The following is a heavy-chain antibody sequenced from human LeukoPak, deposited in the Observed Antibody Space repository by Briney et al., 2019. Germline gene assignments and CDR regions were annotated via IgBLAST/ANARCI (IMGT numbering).Heavy chain of an antibody. Sequence: PSETLSLTCAVYSGSFSGYYWNWIRQPPGKGLEWIGEINHSGSTNYNPSPKSRVTISVDTSKNQFSLKLSSVTAADTAVYYCAKGGKYHDSSGWPKDAFDIWGQGTMVTVSS. CDR3: AKGGKYHDSSGWPKDAFDI. CDR2: INHSGST. V-gene: IGHV4-34*01. D-gene: IGHD3-22*01. CDR1: SGSFSGYY. J-gene: IGHJ3*02.